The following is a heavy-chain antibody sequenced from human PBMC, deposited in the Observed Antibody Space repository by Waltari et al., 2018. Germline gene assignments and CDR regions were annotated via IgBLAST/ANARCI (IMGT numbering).Heavy chain of an antibody. J-gene: IGHJ4*02. V-gene: IGHV1-3*01. CDR1: GYTFTSYA. CDR2: INAGNGNT. CDR3: ARGGLDYGDPIDY. Sequence: QVQLVQSGAEVKKPGASVKVSRKASGYTFTSYAMHWVRQAPGQRLEWMGWINAGNGNTKYSQKFQGRVTITRDTSASTAYMELSSLRSEDTAVYYCARGGLDYGDPIDYWGQGTLVTVSS. D-gene: IGHD4-17*01.